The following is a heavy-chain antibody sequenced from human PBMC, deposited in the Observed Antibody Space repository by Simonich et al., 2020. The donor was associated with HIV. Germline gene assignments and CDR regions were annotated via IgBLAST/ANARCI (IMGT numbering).Heavy chain of an antibody. Sequence: QGQLLQSGAEVKKPGAPVKVSSKAAGSTFPTYNITWGGQAPGQGLGGMGQVNPTSGGTDYPQKFQGRVTMTRDKSITTAYMELSRLSSDDTAFYYCSTHGPGSYSSALDIWGQGTMVTVSS. V-gene: IGHV1-2*06. D-gene: IGHD1-26*01. CDR3: STHGPGSYSSALDI. J-gene: IGHJ3*02. CDR1: GSTFPTYN. CDR2: VNPTSGGT.